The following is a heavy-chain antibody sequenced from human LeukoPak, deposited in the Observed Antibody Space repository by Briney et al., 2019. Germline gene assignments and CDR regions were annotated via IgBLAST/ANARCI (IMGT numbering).Heavy chain of an antibody. Sequence: SETLSLTCTVSGGSISSYYWSWIRQPPGKGLEWIGYIYTSGSTNYNPSLKSRVTISVDTSKNQFSLKLSSVTAADTAVYYCARAPYYYGSGSSWWFDPWGQGTLVTVSS. CDR2: IYTSGST. D-gene: IGHD3-10*01. CDR3: ARAPYYYGSGSSWWFDP. V-gene: IGHV4-4*09. J-gene: IGHJ5*02. CDR1: GGSISSYY.